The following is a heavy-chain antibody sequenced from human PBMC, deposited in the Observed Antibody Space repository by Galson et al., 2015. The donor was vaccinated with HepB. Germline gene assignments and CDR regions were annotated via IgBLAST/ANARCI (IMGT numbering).Heavy chain of an antibody. Sequence: SLRLSCAASGFSISGYSMNWVRQAPGKGLEWLSYISGHRNTIYYTDAVKGRFTISRDNAKNSLFLQMNSLRVEDTAVYYCARERVMGWLQKSLGNLDPWGHGTLVTVSS. CDR3: ARERVMGWLQKSLGNLDP. CDR2: ISGHRNTI. CDR1: GFSISGYS. D-gene: IGHD5-24*01. J-gene: IGHJ5*02. V-gene: IGHV3-48*04.